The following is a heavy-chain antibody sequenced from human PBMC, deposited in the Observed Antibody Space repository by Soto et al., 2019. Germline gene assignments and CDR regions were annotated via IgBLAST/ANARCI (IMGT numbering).Heavy chain of an antibody. J-gene: IGHJ6*02. D-gene: IGHD1-1*01. V-gene: IGHV5-51*01. CDR3: ATTRGTRYYYYGMDV. CDR2: IYPGDSDT. Sequence: GESLKISCKGSGYSFTSYWIGWVRQMPGKGLEWMGIIYPGDSDTRYSPSFQGQVTISADKSISTAYLQWSSLKASDTAMYYCATTRGTRYYYYGMDVWGQGTTVTVAS. CDR1: GYSFTSYW.